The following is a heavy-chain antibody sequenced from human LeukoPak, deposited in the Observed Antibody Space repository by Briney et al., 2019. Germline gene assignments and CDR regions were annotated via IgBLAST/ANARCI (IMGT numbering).Heavy chain of an antibody. CDR1: GGTFSRYA. D-gene: IGHD3-3*01. CDR2: IIPIFGTT. Sequence: ASVKVSCKASGGTFSRYAISWVRQAPGQGDQWMGEIIPIFGTTNYAQDFQGRVTITTDESTSIAYMELRSLRSDDTAVYYCARHGGITIFGVAQPGGAFDIWGQGTVVTVSS. V-gene: IGHV1-69*05. CDR3: ARHGGITIFGVAQPGGAFDI. J-gene: IGHJ3*02.